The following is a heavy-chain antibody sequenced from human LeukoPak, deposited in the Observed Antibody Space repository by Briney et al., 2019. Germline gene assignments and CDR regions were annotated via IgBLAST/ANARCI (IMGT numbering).Heavy chain of an antibody. Sequence: GGSLRLSCAASGFTFDDYGMSWVRQAPGKGLEWVPGINWNGGSTGYADSVKGRFTISRDNAKNSLYLQMNSLRAEDTAVYYCARMGMYYYDSSGYNYWGQGTLVTVSS. D-gene: IGHD3-22*01. CDR2: INWNGGST. CDR3: ARMGMYYYDSSGYNY. J-gene: IGHJ4*02. CDR1: GFTFDDYG. V-gene: IGHV3-20*04.